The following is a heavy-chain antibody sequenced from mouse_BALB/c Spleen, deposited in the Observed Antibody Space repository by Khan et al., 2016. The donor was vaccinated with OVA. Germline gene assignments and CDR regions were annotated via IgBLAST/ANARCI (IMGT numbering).Heavy chain of an antibody. CDR1: GYTFTDYA. J-gene: IGHJ3*01. Sequence: QVQLKQSGAELVRPGVSVKISCKGSGYTFTDYAMHWVKQSHAKSLEWIGVISTYYDDADYNQRFQGEASMTVDRSSSTAYLELARLTSEDSAIYYCARGGRFAYWGQGTLVTVSA. CDR3: ARGGRFAY. V-gene: IGHV1S137*01. CDR2: ISTYYDDA. D-gene: IGHD1-1*02.